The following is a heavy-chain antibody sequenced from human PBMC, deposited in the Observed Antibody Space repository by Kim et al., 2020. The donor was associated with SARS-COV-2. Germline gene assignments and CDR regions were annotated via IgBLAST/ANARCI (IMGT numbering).Heavy chain of an antibody. D-gene: IGHD6-19*01. Sequence: GGSLRLSCVASGFTFSNYGMHWVRQAPGKGLEWVAVTWYDGSNKYYADSVKGRFTISRDNFKNTLYLQMNSLSGEDTAIYYCAKGPSGGKAVGNGTEYYYGMDVWGQGTTVTVS. CDR2: TWYDGSNK. V-gene: IGHV3-30*02. J-gene: IGHJ6*02. CDR3: AKGPSGGKAVGNGTEYYYGMDV. CDR1: GFTFSNYG.